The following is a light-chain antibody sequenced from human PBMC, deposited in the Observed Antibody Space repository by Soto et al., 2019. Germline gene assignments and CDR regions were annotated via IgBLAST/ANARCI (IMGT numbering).Light chain of an antibody. CDR2: EVS. CDR1: SSDVGGYNY. J-gene: IGLJ1*01. Sequence: ALTHPPSVSGSPGQSITISCTGTSSDVGGYNYVSWYQQHPGKAPKLMIYEVSNRPSGVSNRFYGSTYGNTASLTISGLQAEDEADYYCSSYTSSSTYVFGTGTKVSVL. V-gene: IGLV2-14*01. CDR3: SSYTSSSTYV.